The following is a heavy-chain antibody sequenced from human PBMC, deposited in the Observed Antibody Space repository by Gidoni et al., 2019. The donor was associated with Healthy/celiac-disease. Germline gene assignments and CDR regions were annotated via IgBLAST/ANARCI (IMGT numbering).Heavy chain of an antibody. V-gene: IGHV1-2*04. J-gene: IGHJ4*02. CDR1: GYTFTGYY. CDR2: INPNSGGT. CDR3: ARVGPGSHRYSSSWYYDY. D-gene: IGHD6-13*01. Sequence: QVQLVQSGAEVKKPGASVKVSCKASGYTFTGYYMHWVRQAPGQGLEWMGWINPNSGGTNYAQKFQGWVTMTRDTSISTAYMELSRLRSDDTAVYYCARVGPGSHRYSSSWYYDYWGQGTLVTVSS.